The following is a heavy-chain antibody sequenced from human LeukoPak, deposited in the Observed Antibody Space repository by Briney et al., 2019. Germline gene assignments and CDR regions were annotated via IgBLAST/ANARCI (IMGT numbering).Heavy chain of an antibody. CDR3: ARGQPYQPLPVDY. V-gene: IGHV4-59*01. CDR2: IYYTGGA. Sequence: PSETLSLTCTVSGDSLRSYYWTWIRQPPGKGLEWIGYIYYTGGANYNPSLKGRVTISVDTSKNQFSLKLTSVTTADTAVYYCARGQPYQPLPVDYWGQGTLATVSS. D-gene: IGHD2-2*01. CDR1: GDSLRSYY. J-gene: IGHJ4*02.